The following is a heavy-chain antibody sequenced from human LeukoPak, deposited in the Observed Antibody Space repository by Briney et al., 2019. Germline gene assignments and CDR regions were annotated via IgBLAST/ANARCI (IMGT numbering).Heavy chain of an antibody. Sequence: GGSLRLSCAASGFTFSDYYMSWIRQAPGKGLEWVSYISSSGSTIYYADSVKGRFTISRDNAKNSLYLQMNSLRAEDTAVYYCASGGDLDNKYYYYYYMDVWGKGTTVTISS. V-gene: IGHV3-11*01. CDR2: ISSSGSTI. CDR1: GFTFSDYY. CDR3: ASGGDLDNKYYYYYYMDV. J-gene: IGHJ6*03. D-gene: IGHD2-21*02.